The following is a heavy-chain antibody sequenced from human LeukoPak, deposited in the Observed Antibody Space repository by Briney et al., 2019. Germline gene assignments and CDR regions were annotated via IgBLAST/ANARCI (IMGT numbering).Heavy chain of an antibody. CDR1: GYTFTSYG. CDR3: AREFRFGGTFFDY. D-gene: IGHD1-26*01. Sequence: SVKVSCKASGYTFTSYGISWVRQAPGQGLEWMGGIIPIFGTANYAQKFQGRVTITTDESTSTAYMELSSLRSEDTAVYYCAREFRFGGTFFDYWGQGTLVTVSS. V-gene: IGHV1-69*05. J-gene: IGHJ4*02. CDR2: IIPIFGTA.